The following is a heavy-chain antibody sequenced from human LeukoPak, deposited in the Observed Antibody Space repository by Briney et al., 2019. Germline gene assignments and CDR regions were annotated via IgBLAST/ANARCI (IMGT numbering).Heavy chain of an antibody. J-gene: IGHJ4*02. D-gene: IGHD3-10*01. CDR1: GGSISSYY. CDR3: ARVAVRGVIQY. Sequence: PSETLSLTCTVSGGSISSYYWSWIRQPPGKGLEWIGYIYYSGSTNYNPSLKSRVTISVDTSKNQFSLKLSSVTAADTAVYHCARVAVRGVIQYWGQGTLVTVSS. CDR2: IYYSGST. V-gene: IGHV4-59*01.